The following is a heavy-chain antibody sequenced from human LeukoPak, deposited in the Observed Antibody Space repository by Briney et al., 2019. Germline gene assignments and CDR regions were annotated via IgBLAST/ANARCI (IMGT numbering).Heavy chain of an antibody. CDR2: IIPIFGTA. J-gene: IGHJ5*02. CDR3: ARAIDYDILTGYYSLTA. D-gene: IGHD3-9*01. V-gene: IGHV1-69*05. Sequence: SVKVSCMASGGTFSSYAISWVRQAPGQGLEWMGRIIPIFGTANYAQKFQGRVTITTDESTSTAYMELSSLRSEDTAVYYCARAIDYDILTGYYSLTAWGQGTLVTVSS. CDR1: GGTFSSYA.